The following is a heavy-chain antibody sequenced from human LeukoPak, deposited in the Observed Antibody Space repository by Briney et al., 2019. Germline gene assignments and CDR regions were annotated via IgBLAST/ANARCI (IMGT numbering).Heavy chain of an antibody. CDR1: GYTFTSYG. CDR2: ISAYNGNT. Sequence: GASVKVSCKASGYTFTSYGICWVRQAPGQGLEWMGWISAYNGNTNYAQKLQGRVTMTTDTSTSTAYMELRSLRSDDTAVYYCARDYSYGPHDAFDIWGQGTMVTVSS. J-gene: IGHJ3*02. D-gene: IGHD5-18*01. CDR3: ARDYSYGPHDAFDI. V-gene: IGHV1-18*01.